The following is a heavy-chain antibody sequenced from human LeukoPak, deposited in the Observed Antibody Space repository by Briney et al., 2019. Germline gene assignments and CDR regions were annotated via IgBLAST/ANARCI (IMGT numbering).Heavy chain of an antibody. V-gene: IGHV4-59*01. CDR1: GGSISTYY. D-gene: IGHD6-13*01. Sequence: SETLSLTCTVSGGSISTYYWSWIRQPPGKGLEWIGYIYCSGSTNYNPSLKSRVTISVDTSKNQFSLYLNSVTAADTAVYYCARESPSSWYGIDFWGQGTLVTVSS. CDR2: IYCSGST. CDR3: ARESPSSWYGIDF. J-gene: IGHJ4*02.